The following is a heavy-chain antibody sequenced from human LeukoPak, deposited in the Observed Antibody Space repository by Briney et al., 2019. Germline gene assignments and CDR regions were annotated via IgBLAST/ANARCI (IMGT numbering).Heavy chain of an antibody. Sequence: ASVKVSCKTSGYTFTGYHVHWVRQAPGRGLEWMGWFNANSGDTKYARKFQGRVTMTRDTSIGTDYMELTSLISDDTAIYYCARDPYDGNYYFDYWGQGTLVTVAS. J-gene: IGHJ4*02. V-gene: IGHV1-2*02. CDR3: ARDPYDGNYYFDY. CDR1: GYTFTGYH. D-gene: IGHD3-3*01. CDR2: FNANSGDT.